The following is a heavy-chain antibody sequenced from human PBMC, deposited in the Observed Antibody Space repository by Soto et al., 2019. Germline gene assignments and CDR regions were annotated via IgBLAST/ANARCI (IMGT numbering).Heavy chain of an antibody. Sequence: ASVKVSCKVSGYTLTELSMHWVRQAPGKGLEWMGGFDPEDGETIYAQKFQGRVTMTEDTSTDTAYMELSSLRSEDTAVYYCATALGDSGDYDYWGQGTLVTVSS. CDR2: FDPEDGET. V-gene: IGHV1-24*01. CDR3: ATALGDSGDYDY. CDR1: GYTLTELS. J-gene: IGHJ4*02. D-gene: IGHD4-17*01.